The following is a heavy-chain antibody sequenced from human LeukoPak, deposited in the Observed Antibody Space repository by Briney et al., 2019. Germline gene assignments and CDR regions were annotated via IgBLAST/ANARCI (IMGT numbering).Heavy chain of an antibody. CDR2: ISSSSSTI. D-gene: IGHD2-21*02. Sequence: GGSLRLSCVVSGFTLSSYSMNWVRQAPGKGLEWVSYISSSSSTIYYADSVKGRFTISRDNAKNSLYLQMNSLRAEDTAVYYCARDIGVVTSGYFDYWGQGTLVTVSS. CDR3: ARDIGVVTSGYFDY. V-gene: IGHV3-48*01. J-gene: IGHJ4*02. CDR1: GFTLSSYS.